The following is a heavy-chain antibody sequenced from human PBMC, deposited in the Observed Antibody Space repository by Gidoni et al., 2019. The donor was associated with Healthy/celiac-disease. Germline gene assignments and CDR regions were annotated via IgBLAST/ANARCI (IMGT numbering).Heavy chain of an antibody. V-gene: IGHV3-21*01. D-gene: IGHD1-1*01. J-gene: IGHJ4*02. CDR2: ISSSSSYI. CDR1: GFTFSSYS. CDR3: ARDPQGGTTSVDY. Sequence: EVQLVESGGGLVKPGGSLRLSCAAPGFTFSSYSMNWVRQAPGKGLEWVSAISSSSSYIYYADSVKGRFTISRDNAKNSLYLQMNSLRAEDTAVYYCARDPQGGTTSVDYWGQGTLVTVSS.